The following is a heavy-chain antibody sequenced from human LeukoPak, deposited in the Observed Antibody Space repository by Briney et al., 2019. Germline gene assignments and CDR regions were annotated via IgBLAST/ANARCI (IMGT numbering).Heavy chain of an antibody. J-gene: IGHJ4*02. CDR2: IKQDGSEK. CDR3: ATHCYAITMVRGAAFDY. D-gene: IGHD3-10*01. CDR1: GFTFSSYW. V-gene: IGHV3-7*01. Sequence: GGSLRLSCAASGFTFSSYWMSWVRQAPGKGLEWVANIKQDGSEKYYVDSVKGRFTISRDNSKNALYLQMNSLRAEDTAVYYCATHCYAITMVRGAAFDYWGQGTLVTVSS.